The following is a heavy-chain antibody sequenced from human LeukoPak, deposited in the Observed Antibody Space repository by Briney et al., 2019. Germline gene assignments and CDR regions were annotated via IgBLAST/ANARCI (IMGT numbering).Heavy chain of an antibody. D-gene: IGHD2-8*01. CDR2: IYYSGST. V-gene: IGHV4-30-4*01. CDR1: GGSISSGDYY. J-gene: IGHJ4*02. Sequence: SESLSLTCTVSGGSISSGDYYWSWIRQPPGKGLEWIGYIYYSGSTYYNPSLKSRVTISVDTSKNQFSLKLSSVTAADTAVYYCARDLGYCTNGVCHTRFDYWGQGTLVAVSS. CDR3: ARDLGYCTNGVCHTRFDY.